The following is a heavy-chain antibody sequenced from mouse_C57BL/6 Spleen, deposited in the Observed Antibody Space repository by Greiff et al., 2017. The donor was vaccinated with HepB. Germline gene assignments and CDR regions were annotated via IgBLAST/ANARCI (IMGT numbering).Heavy chain of an antibody. D-gene: IGHD1-1*01. CDR2: INPGSGGT. CDR3: ARSANYYGSSYAMDY. J-gene: IGHJ4*01. V-gene: IGHV1-54*01. CDR1: GYAFTNYL. Sequence: VQLQQSGAELVRPGTSVKVSCKASGYAFTNYLIEWVKQRPGQGLEWIGVINPGSGGTNYNEKFKGKATLTADKYSSTAYMQLSSLTSEDSAVYFCARSANYYGSSYAMDYWGQGTSVTVSS.